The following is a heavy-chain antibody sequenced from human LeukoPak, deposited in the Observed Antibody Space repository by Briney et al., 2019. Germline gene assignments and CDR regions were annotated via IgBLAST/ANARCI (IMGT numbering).Heavy chain of an antibody. CDR2: IIPMFGTT. CDR1: GGTFISYA. J-gene: IGHJ4*02. D-gene: IGHD3-22*01. CDR3: ARDYYDSSGYIVYNGNLTWEY. V-gene: IGHV1-69*13. Sequence: GASVKVSCKASGGTFISYAISWVRQAPGQGLEWMGGIIPMFGTTNNAQKFQGRVTITADESTSTAYIELSSLRSEDTAVYYCARDYYDSSGYIVYNGNLTWEYWVQGSLVTVSS.